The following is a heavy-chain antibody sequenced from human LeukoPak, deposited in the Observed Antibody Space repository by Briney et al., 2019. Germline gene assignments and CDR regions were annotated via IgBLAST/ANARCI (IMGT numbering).Heavy chain of an antibody. D-gene: IGHD3-22*01. V-gene: IGHV5-51*01. CDR3: ARATYYYDSSGYYRPLPAEYFQH. Sequence: GASLKISCKGSGYSFTSYWIGWVRQLPGKGLEWMGIIYPGDSDTRYSPSFQGQVTISADKSISTAYLQWSSLKASDTAMYYCARATYYYDSSGYYRPLPAEYFQHWGQGTLVTVSS. CDR2: IYPGDSDT. J-gene: IGHJ1*01. CDR1: GYSFTSYW.